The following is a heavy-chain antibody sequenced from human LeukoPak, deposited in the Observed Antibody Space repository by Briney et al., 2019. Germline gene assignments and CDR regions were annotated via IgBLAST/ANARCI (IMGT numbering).Heavy chain of an antibody. V-gene: IGHV1-2*02. CDR2: INPNSGGT. D-gene: IGHD6-13*01. CDR3: ARSPSGSKAAKY. CDR1: GYTFTGYY. J-gene: IGHJ4*02. Sequence: GASVKVSCKASGYTFTGYYMPWVRQAPGQGLEWMGWINPNSGGTNYAQKFQGRVTMTRDTSISTAYMELSRLRSDDTAVYYCARSPSGSKAAKYWGQGTLVTVSS.